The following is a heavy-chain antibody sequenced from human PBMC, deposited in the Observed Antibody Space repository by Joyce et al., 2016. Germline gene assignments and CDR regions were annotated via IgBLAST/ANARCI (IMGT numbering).Heavy chain of an antibody. CDR3: VKDRGRAFDY. Sequence: EVQLVESGGGLVQPGGSLRLSCSASGFTFSWYSMHWVRQAPGRGLEHVSAIRTNEDSTYYADSVKGRFIISRDNSKNTLYLEMSSLRAEDTAVYYCVKDRGRAFDYWGQGTLVTVSS. CDR1: GFTFSWYS. J-gene: IGHJ4*02. CDR2: IRTNEDST. D-gene: IGHD3-10*01. V-gene: IGHV3-64D*06.